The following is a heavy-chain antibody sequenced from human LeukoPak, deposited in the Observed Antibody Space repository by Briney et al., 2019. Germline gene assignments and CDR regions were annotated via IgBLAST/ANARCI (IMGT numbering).Heavy chain of an antibody. D-gene: IGHD3-10*01. J-gene: IGHJ6*02. Sequence: GGSRRLSCAASGFTFSSYSMNWFRQAPGKGLEWVSGISGGGGSTYYADFVKGRFTISRDNSKNTVYLQMNSLRAEDTTVYFCAKDFAMVRGGLDVWGQGTTVTVSS. CDR3: AKDFAMVRGGLDV. V-gene: IGHV3-23*01. CDR1: GFTFSSYS. CDR2: ISGGGGST.